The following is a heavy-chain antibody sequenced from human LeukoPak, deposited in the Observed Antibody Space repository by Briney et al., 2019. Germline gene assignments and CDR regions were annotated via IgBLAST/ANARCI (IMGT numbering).Heavy chain of an antibody. J-gene: IGHJ4*02. CDR1: GFTFSSYA. CDR2: VSGSDGST. Sequence: PGGSLRLSCAASGFTFSSYAMSWVRQAPGKGLEWVSAVSGSDGSTYYADSVKGRFTISGDNSKNTLYLRMNSLSAEDTAVYYCEKDLGGSGDYRPYWGQGSVVTVSS. V-gene: IGHV3-23*01. CDR3: EKDLGGSGDYRPY. D-gene: IGHD2-21*02.